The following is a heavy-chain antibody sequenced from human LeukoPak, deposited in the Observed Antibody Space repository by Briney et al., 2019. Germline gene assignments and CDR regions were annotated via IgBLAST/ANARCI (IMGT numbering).Heavy chain of an antibody. Sequence: GGSLRLSCAASGFTFSTYAMSWVRQAPGKGLEWVSSISSSGDRTFYADSVKDRFTISRDNSENTLYLQMSRLRAEDTAVYYCAKDRPNYHESNGHYYRPDGDYWGQGTLVTVSS. D-gene: IGHD3-22*01. J-gene: IGHJ4*02. V-gene: IGHV3-23*01. CDR2: ISSSGDRT. CDR1: GFTFSTYA. CDR3: AKDRPNYHESNGHYYRPDGDY.